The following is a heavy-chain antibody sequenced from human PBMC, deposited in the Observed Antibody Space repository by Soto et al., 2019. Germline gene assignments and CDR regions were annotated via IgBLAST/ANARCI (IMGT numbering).Heavy chain of an antibody. J-gene: IGHJ4*02. CDR1: GSTFSNYG. D-gene: IGHD3-16*01. CDR3: ARDGGSHGPSYFDS. V-gene: IGHV3-33*01. CDR2: IWYDGSNK. Sequence: VQLVESGGGVVQPGRSLRLSCAASGSTFSNYGMHWVRQAPGKGPEWVAVIWYDGSNKYYGESVKGRFSISRDNSKNTLYLDINSLRTEDTSVYYSARDGGSHGPSYFDSWGQGSLVIVSS.